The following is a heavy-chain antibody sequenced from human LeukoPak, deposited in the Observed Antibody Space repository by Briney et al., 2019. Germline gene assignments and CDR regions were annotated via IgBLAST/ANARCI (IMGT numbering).Heavy chain of an antibody. D-gene: IGHD2-8*01. Sequence: ASVKVSCKASGYTFTSYGISWVRQAPGQGLEWMGWINAYNGNTNYAQKLQGRVTMTTDTSTSTAYMELRSLRSDDTAVYYCAGDHGLINWFDPWGQGTLVTVSS. V-gene: IGHV1-18*01. J-gene: IGHJ5*02. CDR1: GYTFTSYG. CDR2: INAYNGNT. CDR3: AGDHGLINWFDP.